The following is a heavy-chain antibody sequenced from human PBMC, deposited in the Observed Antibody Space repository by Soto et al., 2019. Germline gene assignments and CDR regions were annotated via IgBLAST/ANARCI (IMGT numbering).Heavy chain of an antibody. J-gene: IGHJ6*02. V-gene: IGHV1-3*01. CDR2: INAGNGNT. Sequence: ASVKVSCKASGYTFTSYAMHWVRQAPGQRLEWMGWINAGNGNTKYSQKFQGRVTITRDTSASTAYMELSSLRSEDTAVYYCARGGAPALNWRSDSLDYYNYGMDIWGPETTVTVSS. D-gene: IGHD1-1*01. CDR1: GYTFTSYA. CDR3: ARGGAPALNWRSDSLDYYNYGMDI.